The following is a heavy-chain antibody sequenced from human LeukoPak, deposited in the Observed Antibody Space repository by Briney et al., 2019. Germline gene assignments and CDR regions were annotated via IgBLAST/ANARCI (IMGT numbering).Heavy chain of an antibody. D-gene: IGHD4-17*01. CDR2: INHSGST. V-gene: IGHV4-34*01. Sequence: PSETLSLTCTVSVASITSYYWGWIGQPPGKGLEWIGEINHSGSTNYNPSLKSRVTISIDTSKNQFSLKLSSVTAADTAVYYCASSGDYGAAFDIWGQGTMVTVSS. CDR3: ASSGDYGAAFDI. J-gene: IGHJ3*02. CDR1: VASITSYY.